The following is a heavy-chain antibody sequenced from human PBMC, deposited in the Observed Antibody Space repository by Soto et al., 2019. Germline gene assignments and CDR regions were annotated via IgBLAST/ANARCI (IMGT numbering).Heavy chain of an antibody. D-gene: IGHD3-9*01. CDR1: GFTFYSFS. V-gene: IGHV3-21*01. CDR3: VRDIGQYFRSGYMDV. CDR2: IDTTSNYI. Sequence: EVQLVESGGGLVKPGESLRLSCAASGFTFYSFSMNWVRQAAGRGPEWVSSIDTTSNYIYYADSARGRFTISRDNAKDSLYLQMYSLRAEDTAVYYCVRDIGQYFRSGYMDVWGRGTTVTVSS. J-gene: IGHJ6*03.